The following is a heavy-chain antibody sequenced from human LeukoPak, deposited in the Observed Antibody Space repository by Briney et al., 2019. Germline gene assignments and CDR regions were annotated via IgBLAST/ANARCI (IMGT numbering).Heavy chain of an antibody. Sequence: GGSLRLSCAASGFTFSSYSMNWVRQAPGKGLEWVSSISSSGSYIYYADSVKGRFTISRDNAKNSLYLQMNSLRAEDTAVYYCARVTPPPEPYWGQGTLVTVSS. J-gene: IGHJ4*02. CDR2: ISSSGSYI. CDR1: GFTFSSYS. CDR3: ARVTPPPEPY. V-gene: IGHV3-21*01.